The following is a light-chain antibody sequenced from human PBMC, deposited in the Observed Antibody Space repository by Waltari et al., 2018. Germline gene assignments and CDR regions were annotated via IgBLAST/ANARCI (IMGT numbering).Light chain of an antibody. J-gene: IGKJ4*01. V-gene: IGKV3-15*01. CDR1: QSCSRK. CDR2: GAS. Sequence: CRDLQSCSRKLPWYQHNPGQAPRLCNYGASTRATGIPARFSGSVSGTEFTLTISSLQSEDFAVYYCQQYNNWPPLTFGGGTKVEIK. CDR3: QQYNNWPPLT.